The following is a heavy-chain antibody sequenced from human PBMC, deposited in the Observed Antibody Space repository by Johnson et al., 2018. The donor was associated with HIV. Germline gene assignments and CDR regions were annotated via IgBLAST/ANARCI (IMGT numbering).Heavy chain of an antibody. J-gene: IGHJ3*02. CDR1: GFTFSDYA. CDR2: ISYDGSNK. CDR3: ARDRGYCTNGVCYYDAFDI. Sequence: QVQLVESGGGVVQPGRSLRLSCAASGFTFSDYALHWVRQAPGKGLEWVAVISYDGSNKYYADSVRGRFTISRDNAKNSLCLRFSSLRAEDTAVYYCARDRGYCTNGVCYYDAFDIWGQGTMVTVSS. V-gene: IGHV3-30*04. D-gene: IGHD2-8*01.